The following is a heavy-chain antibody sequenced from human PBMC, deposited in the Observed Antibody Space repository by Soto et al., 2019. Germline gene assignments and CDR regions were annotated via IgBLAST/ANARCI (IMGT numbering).Heavy chain of an antibody. J-gene: IGHJ4*02. Sequence: PSEILSLTCTVSGGSISSYYWSWIRQPPGKGLEWIGYIYYSGSTNYNPSLKSRVTISVDTSKNQFSLKLSSVTAADTAVYYCARARGYSYGTDFDYWGQGTLVTVSS. V-gene: IGHV4-59*01. CDR3: ARARGYSYGTDFDY. CDR1: GGSISSYY. CDR2: IYYSGST. D-gene: IGHD5-18*01.